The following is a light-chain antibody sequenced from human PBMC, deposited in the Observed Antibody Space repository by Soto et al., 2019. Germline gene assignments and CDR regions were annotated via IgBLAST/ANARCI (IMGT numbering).Light chain of an antibody. V-gene: IGKV1-9*01. CDR1: QGINTF. CDR2: TAS. J-gene: IGKJ4*01. CDR3: QQFDSYPLS. Sequence: IQLTQSPSSLSASVGDRVTITCRASQGINTFLAWYQQKPGKAPKLLIYTASTLQSGVPPRFSGSGSGTDFTLTISSLQSEDFATYYCQQFDSYPLSVGGGTRVEIK.